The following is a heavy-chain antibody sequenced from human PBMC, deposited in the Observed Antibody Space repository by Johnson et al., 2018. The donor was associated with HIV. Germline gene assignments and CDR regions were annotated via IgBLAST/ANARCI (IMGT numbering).Heavy chain of an antibody. CDR3: TTGLPGATYDAFDI. V-gene: IGHV3-15*01. D-gene: IGHD5-12*01. CDR1: GFTFSDVW. CDR2: IKTKTEGGTT. J-gene: IGHJ3*02. Sequence: MLLVESGGGSVKPGDSLRLSCAASGFTFSDVWMTWVRQAPGRGLEWLGRIKTKTEGGTTDYAAPVKGRFTISRDDSINTVYLQMNSLKSEDMAVYYCTTGLPGATYDAFDIWGQGTMVTVSS.